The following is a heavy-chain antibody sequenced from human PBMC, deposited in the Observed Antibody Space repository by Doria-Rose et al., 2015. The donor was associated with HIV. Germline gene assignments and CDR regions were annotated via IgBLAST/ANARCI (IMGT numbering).Heavy chain of an antibody. Sequence: QVQLQESGPGLVKPSETLSFTCTVSGGPISSYYWSWIRQPPGKGREGIGYIYTSGSTNNTPPLKSRVTIAVDPPKNQSSLKLSSVTAADTAVYYCARPRLGMLDYWGQGTLSPSPQ. CDR2: IYTSGST. D-gene: IGHD7-27*01. CDR3: ARPRLGMLDY. CDR1: GGPISSYY. V-gene: IGHV4-4*09. J-gene: IGHJ4*02.